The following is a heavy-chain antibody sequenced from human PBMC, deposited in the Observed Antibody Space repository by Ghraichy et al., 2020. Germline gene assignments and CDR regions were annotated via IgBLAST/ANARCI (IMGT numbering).Heavy chain of an antibody. J-gene: IGHJ4*02. CDR1: GGSISSYY. CDR2: MYPSGST. D-gene: IGHD1-14*01. CDR3: ARLPLSTSYYFDY. Sequence: SQTLSLTCTVSGGSISSYYWSWIRQPAGKGLEWIGRMYPSGSTNYNPSLKSRVTMSVDTSKNQLSLKLSSVTAADTAVYYCARLPLSTSYYFDYWGQGALVTVSS. V-gene: IGHV4-4*07.